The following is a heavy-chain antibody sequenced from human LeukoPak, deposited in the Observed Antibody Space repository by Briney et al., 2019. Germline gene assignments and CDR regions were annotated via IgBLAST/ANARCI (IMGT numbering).Heavy chain of an antibody. CDR3: ARGFSNYYDSSGYSHYYGMDV. CDR1: GGSISTYH. J-gene: IGHJ6*02. Sequence: SETLSLTCTVSGGSISTYHWSWIRQPPGKGLEWIGYIYYTGSTSYNPSLKSRVTISVDTSKNQFSLKLSSVTAADTAVYYCARGFSNYYDSSGYSHYYGMDVWGQGTTVTVSS. D-gene: IGHD3-22*01. CDR2: IYYTGST. V-gene: IGHV4-59*12.